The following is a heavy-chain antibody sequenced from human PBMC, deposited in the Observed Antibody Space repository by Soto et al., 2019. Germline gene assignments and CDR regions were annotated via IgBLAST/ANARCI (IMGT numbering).Heavy chain of an antibody. CDR2: INSKTNGGAE. J-gene: IGHJ6*02. CDR3: TSYYDSSGDV. D-gene: IGHD3-22*01. V-gene: IGHV3-15*01. CDR1: GFTFSNDW. Sequence: EVQMVESGGGLVRPGGSIRLSCAASGFTFSNDWMSWVRQAPGKGLEWVGRINSKTNGGAEEYAAPVKVRFTMSIDDSNSTLYLQMNSLRTEDTAVYYCTSYYDSSGDVWRQGTTVTVPS.